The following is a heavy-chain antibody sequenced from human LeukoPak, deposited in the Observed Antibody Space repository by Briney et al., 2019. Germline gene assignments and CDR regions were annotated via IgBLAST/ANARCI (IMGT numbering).Heavy chain of an antibody. V-gene: IGHV1-18*01. CDR1: GYTFTSYG. J-gene: IGHJ4*02. CDR2: ISAYNGNT. D-gene: IGHD6-19*01. Sequence: GASVKVSCKASGYTFTSYGISWVRQAPGQGLEWMGWISAYNGNTNYAQKLQGRVTMTTDTSTSTAYMELRSLRSDDTAVYYCASAPRDPEWQWLVFDYWGQGTLVSVSS. CDR3: ASAPRDPEWQWLVFDY.